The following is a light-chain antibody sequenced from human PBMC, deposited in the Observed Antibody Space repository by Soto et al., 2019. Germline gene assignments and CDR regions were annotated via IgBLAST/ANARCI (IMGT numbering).Light chain of an antibody. V-gene: IGLV2-23*03. CDR1: SSDVGSYNL. CDR2: EGS. J-gene: IGLJ2*01. CDR3: CSYAGSSTFHVV. Sequence: QSVLTQPASVSGSPGQSITISCTGTSSDVGSYNLVSWYQQHPGKAPKLMIYEGSKRPSGVFNRFSGSKSGNTASLTISGLQAEDEADYYCCSYAGSSTFHVVFGGGTKVTVL.